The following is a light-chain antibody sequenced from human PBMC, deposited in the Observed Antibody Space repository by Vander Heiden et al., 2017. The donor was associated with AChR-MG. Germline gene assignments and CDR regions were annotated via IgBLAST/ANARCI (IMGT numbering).Light chain of an antibody. Sequence: DIQMTQPPPTLFASVGDNVTITCRASQSISSWLAWYQQKPGKAPKLLIYDASSLESGVPSRFSGSGSGTELTLTISSLQPDDFATYYCQQYNSYSQYTFGQGTKLEIK. CDR1: QSISSW. V-gene: IGKV1-5*01. J-gene: IGKJ2*01. CDR2: DAS. CDR3: QQYNSYSQYT.